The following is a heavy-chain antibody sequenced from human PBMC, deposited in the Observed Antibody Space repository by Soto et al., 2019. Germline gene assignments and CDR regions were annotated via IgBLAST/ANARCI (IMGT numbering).Heavy chain of an antibody. J-gene: IGHJ4*02. Sequence: SETLSLTCDVSGESISSGGFSWSWIRQPPGKGPEWIGYIFHGGSTYSNPSLKSRVAISLDRSKNQFSLKLRSVTAADTAVYYCARGGDYYFDHWGQGTLVTVSS. CDR3: ARGGDYYFDH. V-gene: IGHV4-30-2*01. CDR2: IFHGGST. CDR1: GESISSGGFS. D-gene: IGHD2-21*02.